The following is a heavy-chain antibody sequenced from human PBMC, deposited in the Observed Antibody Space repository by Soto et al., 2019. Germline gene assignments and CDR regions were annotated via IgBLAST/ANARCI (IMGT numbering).Heavy chain of an antibody. CDR2: IWYDGSNT. CDR3: AAGESLNY. D-gene: IGHD3-10*01. CDR1: GFTFSNYG. J-gene: IGHJ4*02. V-gene: IGHV3-33*01. Sequence: QMQLVESGGGVVQPGRSLRLSCAASGFTFSNYGMHWVRQAPGKGLEWVAIIWYDGSNTYYADSVKGRFTISRDNSKNTVYLQMNSLRAEDTALYFCAAGESLNYRGQGTLVTVSS.